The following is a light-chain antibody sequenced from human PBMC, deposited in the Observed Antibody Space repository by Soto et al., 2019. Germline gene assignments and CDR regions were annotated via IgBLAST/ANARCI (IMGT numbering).Light chain of an antibody. CDR2: GAS. V-gene: IGKV3-15*01. CDR1: QSVSIN. Sequence: ETVMTQSPATLSVSPGEGATLSCRASQSVSINLAWYQQKPGQAPRLLIYGASTRATGIPARFSGSGSGTEFALTISSLQSEDFAVYYCQQYNNWPPITFGQGTRRESK. CDR3: QQYNNWPPIT. J-gene: IGKJ5*01.